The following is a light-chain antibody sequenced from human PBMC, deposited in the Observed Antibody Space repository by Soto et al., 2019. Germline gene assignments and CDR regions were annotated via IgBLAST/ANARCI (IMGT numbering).Light chain of an antibody. CDR3: QQYAYSPWT. CDR1: QSLSSSNY. Sequence: EIVLTQSPGTLSLSPGERAILSYRASQSLSSSNYLAWYQQKPGQSPSLLIYDASFRASGIPDRFSGSGSGTDFTLTISRLEPEDFALYYCQQYAYSPWTFGQGTKVDI. J-gene: IGKJ1*01. CDR2: DAS. V-gene: IGKV3-20*01.